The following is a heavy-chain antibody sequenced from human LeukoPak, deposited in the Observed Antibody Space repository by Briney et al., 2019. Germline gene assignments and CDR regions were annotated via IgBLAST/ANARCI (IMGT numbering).Heavy chain of an antibody. D-gene: IGHD4-17*01. CDR3: ARDNGERLDY. J-gene: IGHJ4*02. CDR1: GFTFSSYG. CDR2: IWYDGSNK. Sequence: PGRSLRLSCAASGFTFSSYGMQWVRQAPGKGLEWVAVIWYDGSNKYYADSVKGRFTISRDNSKNTLYLQMNSLRAEDTAVYYCARDNGERLDYWGQGTLVTVSS. V-gene: IGHV3-33*01.